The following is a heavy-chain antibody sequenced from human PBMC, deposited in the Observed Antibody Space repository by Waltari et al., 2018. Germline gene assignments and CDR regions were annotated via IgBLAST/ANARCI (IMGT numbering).Heavy chain of an antibody. Sequence: QVQLVQSGSELKKPGASVKISCKASGYIFTSYAINWLRQAPGKGPELMGWITTNTGNPTYAQGFRGRFVFSLDTSGNTAYLEINSLKTEDTAIYYCAREVVPSSTIVVNWFDPWAREPWSPSPQ. J-gene: IGHJ5*02. CDR2: ITTNTGNP. D-gene: IGHD2-2*01. V-gene: IGHV7-4-1*02. CDR3: AREVVPSSTIVVNWFDP. CDR1: GYIFTSYA.